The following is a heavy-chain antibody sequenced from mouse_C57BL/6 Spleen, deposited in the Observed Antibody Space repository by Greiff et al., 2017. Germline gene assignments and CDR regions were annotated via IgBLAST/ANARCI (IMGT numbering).Heavy chain of an antibody. Sequence: VQLQQSGAELVKPGASVKLSCKASGYTFTSYWMQWVKQRPGQGLEWIGEIDPSDSDTNYNPKFKGKATLTVDTSSSTAYMQHSSLTSEDSAVDYFGRILQRDYAMDYWGQGTSVTVSS. J-gene: IGHJ4*01. D-gene: IGHD1-1*01. CDR2: IDPSDSDT. CDR1: GYTFTSYW. V-gene: IGHV1-50*01. CDR3: GRILQRDYAMDY.